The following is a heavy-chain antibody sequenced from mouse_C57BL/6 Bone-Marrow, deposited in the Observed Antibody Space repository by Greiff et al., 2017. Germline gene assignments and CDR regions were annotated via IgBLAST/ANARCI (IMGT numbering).Heavy chain of an antibody. CDR3: TRFHDDLYYYAMDY. CDR2: IDPETGGT. V-gene: IGHV1-15*01. D-gene: IGHD2-3*01. Sequence: VQLQQSGAELVRPGASVTLSCKASGYTFTDYEMHWVKQTPVHGLEWTGAIDPETGGTAYNQKFKGKAILTADKSSSTAYMELRRLTSEDSAVYYCTRFHDDLYYYAMDYWGQGTSVTVSS. CDR1: GYTFTDYE. J-gene: IGHJ4*01.